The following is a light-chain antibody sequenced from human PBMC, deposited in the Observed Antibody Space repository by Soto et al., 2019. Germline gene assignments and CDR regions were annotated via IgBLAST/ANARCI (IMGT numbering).Light chain of an antibody. Sequence: QSVLTQPPSVSGAPGQAVTFSCTGTSSNIGAGYDVHWYQHLPGTAPKLLIYGNTNRPSGVPDRFSGSKSGTSASLAITGLQAEDEADYYCQSYDSSLSGVVFGGGTKLTVL. CDR1: SSNIGAGYD. CDR3: QSYDSSLSGVV. CDR2: GNT. J-gene: IGLJ2*01. V-gene: IGLV1-40*01.